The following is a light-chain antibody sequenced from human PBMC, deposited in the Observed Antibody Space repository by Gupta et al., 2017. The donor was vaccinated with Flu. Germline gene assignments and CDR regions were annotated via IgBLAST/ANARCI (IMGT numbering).Light chain of an antibody. CDR1: SSDVGGYNY. J-gene: IGLJ3*02. Sequence: SLTTSCTGTSSDVGGYNYVSWYQQHPGKPPKLMIYEVTDRPSGVSNRFSGSKSGNTASLTISGLQAEDEADYFCASYRTTSTWVFGGGTKLTVL. CDR2: EVT. CDR3: ASYRTTSTWV. V-gene: IGLV2-14*01.